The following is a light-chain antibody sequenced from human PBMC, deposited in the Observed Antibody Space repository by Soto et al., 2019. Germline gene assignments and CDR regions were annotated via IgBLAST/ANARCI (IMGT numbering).Light chain of an antibody. Sequence: QSVLTQPASVSGSPGQSITISCTGTSSDVGGYNYVSWYQQHPGKAPKLMIYDVSNRPSGVSNRFSGSKSGNTASLTISGLQAEDEADYYCSSYTSSSTRVFGGGTKVPS. CDR1: SSDVGGYNY. V-gene: IGLV2-14*01. J-gene: IGLJ2*01. CDR2: DVS. CDR3: SSYTSSSTRV.